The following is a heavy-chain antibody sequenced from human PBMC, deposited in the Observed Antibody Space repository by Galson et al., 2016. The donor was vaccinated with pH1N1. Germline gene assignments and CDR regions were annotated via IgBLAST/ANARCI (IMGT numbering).Heavy chain of an antibody. V-gene: IGHV1-69*06. CDR2: LIPLFGTV. D-gene: IGHD4-11*01. CDR3: ATKASSSNWRSSDV. CDR1: GGTFNKYA. Sequence: SVKVSCKASGGTFNKYAFTWVRQAPGQGLEWMGELIPLFGTVNYAPEVQGRLSITADTSSSTDTSSSTGYMELRSLRSDDTAVYYCATKASSSNWRSSDVWGQGTMVIVSS. J-gene: IGHJ3*01.